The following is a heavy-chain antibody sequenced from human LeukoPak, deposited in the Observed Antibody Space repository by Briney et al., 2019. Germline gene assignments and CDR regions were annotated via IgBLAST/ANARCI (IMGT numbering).Heavy chain of an antibody. J-gene: IGHJ4*02. CDR1: GFTFSSNS. D-gene: IGHD3-10*01. V-gene: IGHV3-48*04. Sequence: GGSLRLSCAASGFTFSSNSMNWVRQAPGKGLEWVSYISSTGGTIYYADSMKGRFTISRDNAKNSLSLQMHSLRAEDTALYYCARDFTYHYGSGTHFDYWGQGTLVTVSS. CDR2: ISSTGGTI. CDR3: ARDFTYHYGSGTHFDY.